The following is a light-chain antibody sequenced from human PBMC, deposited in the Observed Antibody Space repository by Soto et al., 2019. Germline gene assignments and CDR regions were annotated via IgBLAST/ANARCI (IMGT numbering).Light chain of an antibody. V-gene: IGKV3-20*01. CDR3: QQYDSSLQMYS. Sequence: DIVLTQSPGTMSLSPGERATLSCRASQSVSSSYLAWYQHKPGQAPRLLIYGASSRAIGIPDRFSGSGSGTDFTLTISRLEPEDFAVYYCQQYDSSLQMYSFGQGTKLEIK. CDR1: QSVSSSY. CDR2: GAS. J-gene: IGKJ2*01.